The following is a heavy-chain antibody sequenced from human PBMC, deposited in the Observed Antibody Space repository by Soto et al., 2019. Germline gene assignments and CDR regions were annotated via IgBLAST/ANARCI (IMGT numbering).Heavy chain of an antibody. CDR3: AKPVEMATIYY. CDR1: GFTFSSYG. Sequence: QVPLVESGGGVVQPGRSLRLSCAASGFTFSSYGMHWVRQAPGKGLEWVAVISYDGSNKYYADSVKGRFTISRDNSKNTLYLQMNSLRAEDTAVYYCAKPVEMATIYYWGQGTLVTVSS. D-gene: IGHD5-12*01. V-gene: IGHV3-30*18. CDR2: ISYDGSNK. J-gene: IGHJ4*02.